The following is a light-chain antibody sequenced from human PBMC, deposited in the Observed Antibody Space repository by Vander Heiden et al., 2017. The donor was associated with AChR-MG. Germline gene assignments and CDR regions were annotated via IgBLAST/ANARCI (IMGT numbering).Light chain of an antibody. CDR2: QDS. Sequence: SYELTQPPSVSVSPGQTASITCSGDKLGDKYACWYQQKPGQSPVLVIYQDSKRPSGIPERFSGSNSGNTATLTISGTQAMDEADYYCQAWDSSIDVVFGGGTKLNGL. V-gene: IGLV3-1*01. CDR1: KLGDKY. J-gene: IGLJ2*01. CDR3: QAWDSSIDVV.